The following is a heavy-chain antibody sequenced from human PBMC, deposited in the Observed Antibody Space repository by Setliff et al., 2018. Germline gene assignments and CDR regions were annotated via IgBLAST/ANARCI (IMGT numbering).Heavy chain of an antibody. V-gene: IGHV3-23*01. CDR1: GYTSSSYA. CDR3: AKRGDTRTFDY. D-gene: IGHD5-18*01. J-gene: IGHJ4*02. Sequence: GGSLRLSCAASGYTSSSYAMTWVRQAPGKGLEWVSIISASGDTTYYADSVKGRFTISRDNSKNTLYLQMNSLRAEDTAVYYCAKRGDTRTFDYWGQGTLVTVSS. CDR2: ISASGDTT.